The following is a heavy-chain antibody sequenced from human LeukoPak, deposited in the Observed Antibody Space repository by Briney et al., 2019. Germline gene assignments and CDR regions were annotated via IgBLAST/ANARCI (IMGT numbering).Heavy chain of an antibody. CDR3: ARHFSFRIAAAWWFDP. CDR2: INHSGST. Sequence: PSETLSLTCAVYGGSFSGYYWSWIRQPPGKGLEWIGEINHSGSTNYNPSLKSRVTISVDTSKNQFSLKLSSVTAADTAVYYCARHFSFRIAAAWWFDPWGQGTLVTVSS. CDR1: GGSFSGYY. D-gene: IGHD6-13*01. J-gene: IGHJ5*02. V-gene: IGHV4-34*01.